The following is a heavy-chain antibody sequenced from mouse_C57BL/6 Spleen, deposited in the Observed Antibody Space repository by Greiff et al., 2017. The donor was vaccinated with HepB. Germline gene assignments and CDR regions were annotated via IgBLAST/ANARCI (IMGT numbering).Heavy chain of an antibody. D-gene: IGHD1-1*01. CDR1: GYTFTSYG. V-gene: IGHV1-81*01. Sequence: VKLMESGAELARPGASVKLSCKASGYTFTSYGISWVKQRTGQGLEWIGEIYPRSGNTYYNEKFKGKATLTADKSSSTAYMELRSLTSEDSAVYFCARRDGSNAMDYWGQGTSVTVSS. CDR3: ARRDGSNAMDY. CDR2: IYPRSGNT. J-gene: IGHJ4*01.